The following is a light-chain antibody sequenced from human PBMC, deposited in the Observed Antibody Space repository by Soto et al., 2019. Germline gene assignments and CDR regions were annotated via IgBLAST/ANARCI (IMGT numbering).Light chain of an antibody. CDR3: QQYGSSPPLT. V-gene: IGKV3-20*01. J-gene: IGKJ4*01. CDR2: GAS. Sequence: EIVLTQSPGTLSLSPGERATLSCRASQSVSSSYLAWYQQNPGQAPRLLIYGASSRAAGIPDRFSGSGSGTDFTLTISRLEPEDFAVYYCQQYGSSPPLTFGGGTKVDIK. CDR1: QSVSSSY.